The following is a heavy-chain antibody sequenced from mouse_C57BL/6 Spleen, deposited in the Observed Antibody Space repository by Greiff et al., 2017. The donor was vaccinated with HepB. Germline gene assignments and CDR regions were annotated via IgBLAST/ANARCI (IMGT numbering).Heavy chain of an antibody. Sequence: DVHLVESGGGLVKPGGSLKLSCAASGFTFSSYAMSWVRQTPEKRLEWVATISDGGSYTYYPDNVKGRFTISRDNAKNNLYLQMSHLKSEDTAMYYCARDRGYWYFDVWGTGTTVTVSS. CDR1: GFTFSSYA. J-gene: IGHJ1*03. CDR2: ISDGGSYT. V-gene: IGHV5-4*01. CDR3: ARDRGYWYFDV.